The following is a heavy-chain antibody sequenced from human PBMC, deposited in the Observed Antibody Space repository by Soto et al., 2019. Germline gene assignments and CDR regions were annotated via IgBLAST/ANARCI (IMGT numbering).Heavy chain of an antibody. D-gene: IGHD3-10*01. CDR1: GGSISSYY. Sequence: ASETLSLTCTVSGGSISSYYWSWIRQPPGKGLEWIGYIYYSGSTNYNPSLKSRVTISVDTSKNQFSLKLSSVTAADTAVYYCARLHYGSGSYYNPMGYYYYYMDVWGKGTTVTVSS. J-gene: IGHJ6*03. CDR3: ARLHYGSGSYYNPMGYYYYYMDV. V-gene: IGHV4-59*08. CDR2: IYYSGST.